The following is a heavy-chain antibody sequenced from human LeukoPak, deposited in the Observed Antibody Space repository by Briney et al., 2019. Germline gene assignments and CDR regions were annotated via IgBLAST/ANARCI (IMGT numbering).Heavy chain of an antibody. CDR2: ISPYNANT. CDR1: GYTFTSYY. J-gene: IGHJ3*02. Sequence: ASVKVSCKASGYTFTSYYMHWVRQAPGHGLEWMGWISPYNANTNYAQKFQGRLTMTTDTSTSTVYMDLRSLRSDDTAVYYCARDRFNSHDAFDIWGQGTMVTVSS. V-gene: IGHV1-18*04. D-gene: IGHD4-11*01. CDR3: ARDRFNSHDAFDI.